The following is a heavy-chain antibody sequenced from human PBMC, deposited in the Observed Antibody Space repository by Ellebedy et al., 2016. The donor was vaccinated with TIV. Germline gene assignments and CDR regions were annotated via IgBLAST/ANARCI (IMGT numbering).Heavy chain of an antibody. CDR2: ITGDATST. CDR3: AREGSYDGSGNDF. J-gene: IGHJ4*02. Sequence: GGSLRLXCAASGFNFSPFWMHWVRQAPGKGLVWVSRITGDATSTAYADSVKGRFTISRDNAKNSLYLQMNSLRAEDTAVYYCAREGSYDGSGNDFWGQGTLVTVSS. CDR1: GFNFSPFW. D-gene: IGHD3-16*01. V-gene: IGHV3-74*01.